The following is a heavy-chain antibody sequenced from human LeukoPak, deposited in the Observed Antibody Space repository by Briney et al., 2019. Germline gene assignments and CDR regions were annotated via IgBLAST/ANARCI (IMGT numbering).Heavy chain of an antibody. Sequence: RGCLILSCAVPGFPLSIYEMDWVRQTPGKGLEWVANIGSSGTNIYDAGSVKGRFSSSRDNANSSLYLQRNSMRVEDTALYYCALLAVANDFDYWGQGALVTVPS. CDR3: ALLAVANDFDY. V-gene: IGHV3-48*03. D-gene: IGHD6-19*01. CDR2: IGSSGTNI. J-gene: IGHJ4*02. CDR1: GFPLSIYE.